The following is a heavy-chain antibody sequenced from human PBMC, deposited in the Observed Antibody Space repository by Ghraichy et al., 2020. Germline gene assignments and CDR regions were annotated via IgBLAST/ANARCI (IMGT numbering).Heavy chain of an antibody. V-gene: IGHV4-39*01. CDR3: ARHEAGWFDP. Sequence: SETLSLTCTVSGGSISSSSYYWGWIRQPPGKGLEWIGSIYYSGSTYYNPSLKSRVTISVDTSKNHFSLKLSSVNAADTAVYYCARHEAGWFDPWGQGTLVPVSS. CDR2: IYYSGST. J-gene: IGHJ5*02. D-gene: IGHD3-10*01. CDR1: GGSISSSSYY.